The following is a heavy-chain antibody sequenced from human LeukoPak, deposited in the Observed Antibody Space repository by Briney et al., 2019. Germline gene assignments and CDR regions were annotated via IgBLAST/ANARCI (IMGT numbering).Heavy chain of an antibody. D-gene: IGHD3-3*01. CDR1: GGSFGSSGYY. CDR3: ARLTIFGVVTIDY. J-gene: IGHJ4*02. Sequence: SETLSLTCSVSGGSFGSSGYYWSWIRQPPGKGLEWIGYIYYSGSTYYNPSLKSRVTISVDTSKNQFSLKLSSVTAADTAVYYCARLTIFGVVTIDYWGQGTLVTVSS. V-gene: IGHV4-30-4*08. CDR2: IYYSGST.